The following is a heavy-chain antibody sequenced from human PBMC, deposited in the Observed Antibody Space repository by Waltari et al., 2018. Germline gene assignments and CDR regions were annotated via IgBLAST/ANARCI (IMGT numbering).Heavy chain of an antibody. CDR1: GGSISSSSYY. Sequence: QLQLQESGPGLVKPSETLSLTCTVSGGSISSSSYYLGWIRQPPGKGLECIGSIYYSGSTYYNPSLKSRVTISVDTSKNQFSLKLSSVTTADTAVYYCARKDVVYYYYGMDVWGQGTTVTVSS. CDR2: IYYSGST. V-gene: IGHV4-39*01. J-gene: IGHJ6*02. CDR3: ARKDVVYYYYGMDV. D-gene: IGHD2-15*01.